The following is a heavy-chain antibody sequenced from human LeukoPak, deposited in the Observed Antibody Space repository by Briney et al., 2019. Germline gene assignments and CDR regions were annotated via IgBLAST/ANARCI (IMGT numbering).Heavy chain of an antibody. Sequence: PSETLSLTCTVSGGSISSGGYSWSWIRQHPGKGLEWIGYIYYSGSTYYNPSLKSRVTISVDTSKNQFSLKLSSVTAADTAVYYCARAVIALRWDAFDIWGQGTMVTVSS. CDR2: IYYSGST. D-gene: IGHD4-23*01. V-gene: IGHV4-31*03. CDR3: ARAVIALRWDAFDI. J-gene: IGHJ3*02. CDR1: GGSISSGGYS.